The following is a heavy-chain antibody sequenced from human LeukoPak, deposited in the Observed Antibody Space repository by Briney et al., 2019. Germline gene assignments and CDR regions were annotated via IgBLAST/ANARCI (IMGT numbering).Heavy chain of an antibody. Sequence: PGRSLRLSCTTSGFTFDDFAMHWVRHAPGKGLEWVSSISWNSGDIDYADSVKGRFTISRDSAKKSLYLQMNSLRAEDTALYYCAKAPYGGNGGGWFDPWGQGILVTVSS. V-gene: IGHV3-9*01. D-gene: IGHD4-23*01. CDR2: ISWNSGDI. J-gene: IGHJ5*02. CDR3: AKAPYGGNGGGWFDP. CDR1: GFTFDDFA.